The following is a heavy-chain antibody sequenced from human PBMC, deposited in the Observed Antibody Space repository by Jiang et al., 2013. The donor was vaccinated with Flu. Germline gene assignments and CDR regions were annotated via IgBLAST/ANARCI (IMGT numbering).Heavy chain of an antibody. CDR2: INTNTGNP. D-gene: IGHD3-3*01. Sequence: VQSGSELKKPGASVKVSCKASGYTFTNYAMNWVPQAPGQGLEWMGWINTNTGNPTYAQGFTGRFVFSLDTSVSTAYLQICSLKAEDTAVYYCAREYKVLRFLGXYKSRDYYYYDMDVWGQGTTVTVSS. CDR3: AREYKVLRFLGXYKSRDYYYYDMDV. CDR1: GYTFTNYA. V-gene: IGHV7-4-1*01. J-gene: IGHJ6*02.